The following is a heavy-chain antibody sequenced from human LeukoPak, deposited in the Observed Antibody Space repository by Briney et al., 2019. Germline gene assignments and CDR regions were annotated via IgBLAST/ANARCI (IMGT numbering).Heavy chain of an antibody. J-gene: IGHJ5*02. CDR1: VFTFSRYW. Sequence: TGGSLRLSCTTSVFTFSRYWMSWVRQAPGRGLEWVTNINLDGREIYYVDSVKGRFTISRDNAQNSLYLQMNSLRGEDTAVYYCARDDWGPGDLWGQGTLVTVSS. D-gene: IGHD3-9*01. CDR2: INLDGREI. CDR3: ARDDWGPGDL. V-gene: IGHV3-7*01.